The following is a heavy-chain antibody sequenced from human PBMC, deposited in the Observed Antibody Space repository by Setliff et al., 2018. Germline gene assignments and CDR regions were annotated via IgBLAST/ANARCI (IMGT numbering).Heavy chain of an antibody. D-gene: IGHD3-22*01. CDR3: TRSHIYYDSSGFDAFDI. CDR2: IRSKAYGGTT. CDR1: GSTFGDYA. Sequence: PGGSLRLSCTASGSTFGDYAMSWVRQAPGKGLEWVGFIRSKAYGGTTEYAASVKGRFTISRDDSKSIAYLQMNSLKTEDTAVYYCTRSHIYYDSSGFDAFDIWGQGTMVTVSS. V-gene: IGHV3-49*04. J-gene: IGHJ3*02.